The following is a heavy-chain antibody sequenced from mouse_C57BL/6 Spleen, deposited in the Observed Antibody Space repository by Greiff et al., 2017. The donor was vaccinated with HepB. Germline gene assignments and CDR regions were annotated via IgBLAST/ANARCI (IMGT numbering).Heavy chain of an antibody. CDR1: GFTFSDYG. D-gene: IGHD2-3*01. CDR3: ARSDGPFQDAMDY. V-gene: IGHV5-17*01. CDR2: ISSGSSTI. Sequence: VQLKESGGGLVKPGGSLKLSCAASGFTFSDYGMHWVRQAPEKGLEWVAYISSGSSTIYYADTVKGRFTISRDNAKNTLFLQLTSLRSEDTAMYYRARSDGPFQDAMDYWGQGTSVTVSS. J-gene: IGHJ4*01.